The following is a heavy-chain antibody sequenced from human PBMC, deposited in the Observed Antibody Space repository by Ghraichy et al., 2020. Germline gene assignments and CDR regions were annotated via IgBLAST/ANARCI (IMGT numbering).Heavy chain of an antibody. CDR1: GGSFSGYY. D-gene: IGHD3-10*01. J-gene: IGHJ4*02. Sequence: SETLSLTCAVYGGSFSGYYWSWIRQPPGKGLEWIGDINHSGSTNYNPSLKSRVTISVDTSKNQFSLKLSSVTAADTAVYYCARGITMVRGVIITGPKCHFDYWGQGTLVTVSS. CDR2: INHSGST. CDR3: ARGITMVRGVIITGPKCHFDY. V-gene: IGHV4-34*01.